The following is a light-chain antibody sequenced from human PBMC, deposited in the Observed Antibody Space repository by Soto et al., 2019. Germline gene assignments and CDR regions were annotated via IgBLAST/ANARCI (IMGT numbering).Light chain of an antibody. J-gene: IGKJ3*01. V-gene: IGKV1-33*01. CDR2: DAS. Sequence: DIQMTQSPSSLSASVGDRVTITCQASQDISNYLNWYQQKPGKAPKLLIYDASNLGTGVPSRFSGSGSGTDFTFTISSLQPEDIATYYCQQYDNPVFTFGPGTKVDIK. CDR3: QQYDNPVFT. CDR1: QDISNY.